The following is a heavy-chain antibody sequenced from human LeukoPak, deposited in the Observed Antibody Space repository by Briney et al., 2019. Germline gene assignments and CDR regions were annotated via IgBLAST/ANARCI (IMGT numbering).Heavy chain of an antibody. CDR3: ATLHRKYCSSTSCYAGYFDY. CDR2: INHSGST. Sequence: SETLSLTCAVYGGSFSGYYWSWVRQPPGKGLEWVGEINHSGSTNYNPSLKSRATISVDKSKNQFSLKLSSVTAADTAVYYCATLHRKYCSSTSCYAGYFDYWGQGTLVTVSS. J-gene: IGHJ4*02. D-gene: IGHD2-2*01. CDR1: GGSFSGYY. V-gene: IGHV4-34*01.